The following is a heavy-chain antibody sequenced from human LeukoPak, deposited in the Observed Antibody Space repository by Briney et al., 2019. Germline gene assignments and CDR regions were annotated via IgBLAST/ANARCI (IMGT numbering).Heavy chain of an antibody. CDR1: GFSFGSYA. J-gene: IGHJ4*02. V-gene: IGHV3-30*02. CDR2: MRSKGSTK. Sequence: GGSLRLSXATSGFSFGSYAMHWVRQDPGRGLEWVAFMRSKGSTKYNNDSVKGRFTISRDNSKNILYVYMNSVTADDTAIYYCATDPENKGGSSGTFDFWGQGTLVTVSS. D-gene: IGHD6-6*01. CDR3: ATDPENKGGSSGTFDF.